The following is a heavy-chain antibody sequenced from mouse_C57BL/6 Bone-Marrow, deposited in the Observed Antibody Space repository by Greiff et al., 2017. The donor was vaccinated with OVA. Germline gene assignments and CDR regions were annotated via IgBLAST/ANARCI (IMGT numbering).Heavy chain of an antibody. D-gene: IGHD1-3*01. V-gene: IGHV6-3*01. CDR2: IRLKSDNYAT. CDR3: TGRLKGYYFDY. Sequence: EVKVVESGGGLVQPGGSMKLSCVASGFTFSNYWMNWVRQSPEKGLEWVAQIRLKSDNYATHYAESVKGRFTISRDDSKSSVYLQMNNLRAEDTGIYYCTGRLKGYYFDYWGQGTTLTVSS. J-gene: IGHJ2*01. CDR1: GFTFSNYW.